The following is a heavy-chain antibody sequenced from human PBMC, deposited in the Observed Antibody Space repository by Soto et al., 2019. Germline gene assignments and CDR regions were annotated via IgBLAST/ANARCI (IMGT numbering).Heavy chain of an antibody. CDR2: IVVGSGNT. V-gene: IGHV1-58*01. CDR3: AAELTPECDSSSSGFDY. D-gene: IGHD6-6*01. CDR1: GFTFTSSA. Sequence: GASVKVSCKASGFTFTSSAVQWVRQARGQRLEWIGWIVVGSGNTNYAQKFQERVTITRDMSTSTAYMELSSLRSEDTAVYYCAAELTPECDSSSSGFDYWGQGTLVTVSS. J-gene: IGHJ4*02.